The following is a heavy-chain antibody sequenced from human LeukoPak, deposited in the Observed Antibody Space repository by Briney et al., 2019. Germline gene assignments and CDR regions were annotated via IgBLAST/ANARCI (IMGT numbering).Heavy chain of an antibody. CDR2: IRSKTHSYAT. D-gene: IGHD1-26*01. CDR1: GFPFSGSD. CDR3: TRSGGSYFNFDY. J-gene: IGHJ4*02. Sequence: GGSLRLSCAASGFPFSGSDMHGVRQSSGEGVDWVGHIRSKTHSYATAYPASVTGRFTLSRDDSKNTASLQMNSMKTEDTAVYYCTRSGGSYFNFDYWGQGTLVTVPS. V-gene: IGHV3-73*01.